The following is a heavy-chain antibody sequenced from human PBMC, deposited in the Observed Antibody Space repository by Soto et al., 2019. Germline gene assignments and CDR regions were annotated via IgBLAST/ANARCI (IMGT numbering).Heavy chain of an antibody. D-gene: IGHD5-18*01. CDR1: GYTFTGYY. V-gene: IGHV1-2*02. CDR2: INPNSGGT. CDR3: ARDLRIQLWPPGY. Sequence: ASVKVSCKASGYTFTGYYMHWVRQAPGQGLEWMGWINPNSGGTNYAQKFQGRVTTTRDTSISTAYMELSRLRSDDTAVYYCARDLRIQLWPPGYWGQGTLVTVSS. J-gene: IGHJ4*02.